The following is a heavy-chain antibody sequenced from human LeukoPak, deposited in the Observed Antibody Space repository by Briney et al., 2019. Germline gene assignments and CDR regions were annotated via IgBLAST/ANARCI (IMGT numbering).Heavy chain of an antibody. J-gene: IGHJ4*02. CDR3: ATRAGTAPNY. CDR1: GYTFTDYY. V-gene: IGHV1-69-2*01. Sequence: ASVKISCKVSGYTFTDYYMHWVQQAPGKGLEWMGPVDPEDGETIYAEKFQGRVTITADTSTDTAYMELSSLRSEDTAVYYCATRAGTAPNYWGQGTLVTVSS. D-gene: IGHD1-1*01. CDR2: VDPEDGET.